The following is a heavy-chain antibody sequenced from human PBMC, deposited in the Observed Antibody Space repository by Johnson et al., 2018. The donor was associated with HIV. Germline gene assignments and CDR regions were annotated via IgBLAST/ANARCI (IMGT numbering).Heavy chain of an antibody. CDR1: GFTFSDYY. J-gene: IGHJ3*02. CDR3: AKGTAVADDAFDI. D-gene: IGHD6-19*01. Sequence: QVQLVESGGGLVKPGGSLRLSCAASGFTFSDYYMGWVRQAPGKGLEWISYISSSGSTTYYADSVKGRFTVSRDNAKNSLYLQMNSLRAEDTAVYYCAKGTAVADDAFDIWGQGTMVTVSS. CDR2: ISSSGSTT. V-gene: IGHV3-11*04.